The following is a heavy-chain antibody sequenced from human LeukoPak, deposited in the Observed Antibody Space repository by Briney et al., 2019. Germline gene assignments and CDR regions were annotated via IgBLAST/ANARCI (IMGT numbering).Heavy chain of an antibody. J-gene: IGHJ4*02. D-gene: IGHD3-9*01. Sequence: GGSLRLSCAASGFTFSSYGMHWVRQAPGKGLEWVAFIRHDGSNKYYADSVKGRFTISRDNSKNTLYLQMNSLRAGDTAVYYCARGEYYDILTGYFTPRVFDYWGQGTLVTVSS. V-gene: IGHV3-30*02. CDR3: ARGEYYDILTGYFTPRVFDY. CDR2: IRHDGSNK. CDR1: GFTFSSYG.